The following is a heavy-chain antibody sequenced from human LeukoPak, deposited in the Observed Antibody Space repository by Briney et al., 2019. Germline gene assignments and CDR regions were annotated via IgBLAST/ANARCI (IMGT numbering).Heavy chain of an antibody. Sequence: GGSLRLSCAASGFTFSSYGMSWVRQAPGKGLEWVSAISGSGGSTYYADSVRGRFTISRDNSKNTLYLQMNSLRVEDAAVYYCARAPVTSCRGAYCYPFDYWGQGTLVTVSS. V-gene: IGHV3-23*01. D-gene: IGHD2-21*01. J-gene: IGHJ4*02. CDR3: ARAPVTSCRGAYCYPFDY. CDR1: GFTFSSYG. CDR2: ISGSGGST.